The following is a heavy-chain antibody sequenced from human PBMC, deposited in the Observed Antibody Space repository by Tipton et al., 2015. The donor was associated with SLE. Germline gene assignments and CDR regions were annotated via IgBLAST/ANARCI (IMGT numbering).Heavy chain of an antibody. V-gene: IGHV4-39*07. D-gene: IGHD1-26*01. Sequence: TLSLTCTVSGGSISSSSYYWGWIRQPPGKGLEWIGSIYYSGSTYYNPSLKSRVTISLDTSKNQFSLKLISVTAADTAVYFCARRDGMNGFDIWGKGTMVTVSS. CDR1: GGSISSSSYY. CDR3: ARRDGMNGFDI. J-gene: IGHJ3*02. CDR2: IYYSGST.